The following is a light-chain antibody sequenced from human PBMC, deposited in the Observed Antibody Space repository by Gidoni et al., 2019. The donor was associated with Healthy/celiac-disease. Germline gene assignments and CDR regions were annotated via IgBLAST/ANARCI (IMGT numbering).Light chain of an antibody. CDR1: QGISSY. CDR3: QPISGYPIT. V-gene: IGKV1-9*01. Sequence: DIQWTQSPSFLSASIGDRVTITCRASQGISSYLAWSQQKPRQAPTLPISGASTLQSGVSSRFSGSGSGTEFTLTISSLQPEDFATYSCQPISGYPITFGPGTKVDIK. CDR2: GAS. J-gene: IGKJ3*01.